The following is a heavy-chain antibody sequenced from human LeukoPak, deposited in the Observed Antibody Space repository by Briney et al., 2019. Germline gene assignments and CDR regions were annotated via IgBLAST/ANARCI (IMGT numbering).Heavy chain of an antibody. CDR1: GYTFISYA. J-gene: IGHJ6*02. Sequence: ASVKVSCKASGYTFISYAMNWVRQAPGQGLEWMGWINTNTGNPTYAQGFTGRFVFSLDTSVSTAYLQISSLKAEDTAVYYCARPGIAAYYYYGMDVWGQGITVTVSS. V-gene: IGHV7-4-1*02. CDR3: ARPGIAAYYYYGMDV. D-gene: IGHD6-13*01. CDR2: INTNTGNP.